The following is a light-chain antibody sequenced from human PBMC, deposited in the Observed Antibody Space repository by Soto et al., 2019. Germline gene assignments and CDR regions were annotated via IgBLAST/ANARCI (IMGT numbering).Light chain of an antibody. J-gene: IGKJ1*01. V-gene: IGKV1-5*01. CDR2: DAS. CDR1: QSISSW. CDR3: QQYNSYVWT. Sequence: DIQMTQSPSTLSASVGDRVTITCRASQSISSWLAWYQQKPGKAPKLLIYDASSLESGVPSRFSGSGSGTEFTLTISSLQPDDFATYYCQQYNSYVWTFGQGTRWIS.